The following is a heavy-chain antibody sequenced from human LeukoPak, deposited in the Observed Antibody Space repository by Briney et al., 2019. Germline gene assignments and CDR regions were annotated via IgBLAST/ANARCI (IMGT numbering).Heavy chain of an antibody. J-gene: IGHJ2*01. CDR1: GGSITGFY. Sequence: PSETLSLTCTVSGGSITGFYWNWIRQPLGKGLEWIGYVYYDGSTDYNPSLKSRVTISLDTSKNQFSLKLSSVTAADTAVYYCARRSHGDWFYFDLWGRGTLVTVSS. CDR3: ARRSHGDWFYFDL. D-gene: IGHD3/OR15-3a*01. V-gene: IGHV4-59*01. CDR2: VYYDGST.